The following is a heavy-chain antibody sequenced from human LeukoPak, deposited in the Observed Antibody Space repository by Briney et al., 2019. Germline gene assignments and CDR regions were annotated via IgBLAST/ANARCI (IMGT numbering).Heavy chain of an antibody. Sequence: PGGSLRLSCAASGFSFNTYAMNWVRQAPGKGLEWVSTITGSGDDTYYADSARGRFTISRDNSKNTLYLQMNSLRAEDTAVYYCARDLAYDSSGYYFWYYYYGMDVWGQGTTVTVSS. CDR1: GFSFNTYA. V-gene: IGHV3-23*01. J-gene: IGHJ6*02. CDR2: ITGSGDDT. D-gene: IGHD3-22*01. CDR3: ARDLAYDSSGYYFWYYYYGMDV.